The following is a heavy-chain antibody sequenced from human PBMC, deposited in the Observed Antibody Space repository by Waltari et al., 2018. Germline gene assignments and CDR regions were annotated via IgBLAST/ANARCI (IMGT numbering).Heavy chain of an antibody. Sequence: QVQLVQSGAEVKKPGASVKVSCKVSGYTLTELSMHWVRQAPGKGLEWMGGFGRGDGETIYAQKFQGRVTMTEDTAKDTAYLELSSLRSEDTAVYYCACGVGATAFDYWGQGTLVTVSS. D-gene: IGHD1-26*01. J-gene: IGHJ4*02. CDR3: ACGVGATAFDY. CDR2: FGRGDGET. CDR1: GYTLTELS. V-gene: IGHV1-24*01.